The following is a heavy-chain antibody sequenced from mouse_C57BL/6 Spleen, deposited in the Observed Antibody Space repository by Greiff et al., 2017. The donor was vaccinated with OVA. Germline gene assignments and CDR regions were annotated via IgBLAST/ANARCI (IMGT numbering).Heavy chain of an antibody. CDR3: ARYGTHAYYYAMDY. D-gene: IGHD2-1*01. J-gene: IGHJ4*01. CDR1: GYAFSSYW. Sequence: VQLQQSGAELVKPGASVKISCKASGYAFSSYWLNWVKQRPGKGLEWIGQIYPGDGDTNYNGKFKGKATLTADKSSSTAYMQLSSLTSEDSAVYFCARYGTHAYYYAMDYWGQGTSVTVSS. CDR2: IYPGDGDT. V-gene: IGHV1-80*01.